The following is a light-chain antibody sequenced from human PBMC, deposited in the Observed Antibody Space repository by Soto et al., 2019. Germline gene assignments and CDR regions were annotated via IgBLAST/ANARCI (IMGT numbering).Light chain of an antibody. Sequence: QSSLTQPASVSVSPGQSITISCTGTSSDVGGYNYVSWYQQHPGKAPKLMIYEVSNRPSGVSNRFSGSKSGNTASLTISGLQAEEEADYYCSSYTSSTPYVFGTGTKVTVL. CDR2: EVS. V-gene: IGLV2-14*01. CDR3: SSYTSSTPYV. J-gene: IGLJ1*01. CDR1: SSDVGGYNY.